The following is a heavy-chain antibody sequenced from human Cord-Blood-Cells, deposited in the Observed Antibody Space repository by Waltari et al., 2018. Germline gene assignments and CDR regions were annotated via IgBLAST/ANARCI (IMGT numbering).Heavy chain of an antibody. Sequence: EVQLVESGGGLVQRGGSLRLSCAASGLTFSSYDMHWVRQATGKGLEWVSAIGTAGDTYYPGSVKGRFTISRENAKNSLYLQMNSLRAGDTAVYYCARSLAAGNRLGPYYYGMDVWGQGTTVTVSS. CDR2: IGTAGDT. CDR3: ARSLAAGNRLGPYYYGMDV. D-gene: IGHD6-13*01. V-gene: IGHV3-13*01. CDR1: GLTFSSYD. J-gene: IGHJ6*02.